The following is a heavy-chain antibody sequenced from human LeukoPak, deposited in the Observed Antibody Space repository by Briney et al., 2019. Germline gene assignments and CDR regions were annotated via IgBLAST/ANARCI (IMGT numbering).Heavy chain of an antibody. CDR1: GFTFRSYA. Sequence: AGGSLRLSWTASGFTFRSYALHWVRQTPGKGLQWLSFISYDGNNQHYEDSVKGRFTISRDNSKNTLYLQMNSLRAEDMAVYYCASSSGYYPDRDYWGQGTLVTVSS. J-gene: IGHJ4*02. CDR3: ASSSGYYPDRDY. D-gene: IGHD3-22*01. CDR2: ISYDGNNQ. V-gene: IGHV3-30*01.